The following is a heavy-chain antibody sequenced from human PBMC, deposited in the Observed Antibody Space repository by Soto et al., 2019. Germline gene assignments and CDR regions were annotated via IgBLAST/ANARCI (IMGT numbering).Heavy chain of an antibody. CDR2: IKSKSDGGTI. CDR3: TTSHDIVVVPTAGHYEAVDV. V-gene: IGHV3-15*01. Sequence: EVQLVESGGGLVEPGGSLTLACAASGFTFSHMWMSWVRQGPGKGPEWVGRIKSKSDGGTIDYAEPGRGRFTISRYDSREMVFLQMSSLKVEDTAVYYCTTSHDIVVVPTAGHYEAVDVWGQGTLVTVSP. J-gene: IGHJ3*01. CDR1: GFTFSHMW. D-gene: IGHD2-15*01.